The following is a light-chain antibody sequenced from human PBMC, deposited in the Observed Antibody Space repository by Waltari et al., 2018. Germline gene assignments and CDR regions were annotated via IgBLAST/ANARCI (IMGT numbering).Light chain of an antibody. J-gene: IGLJ1*01. CDR2: EVS. Sequence: QSALTQPPSASGSPGQSVTISCTGTSSDVGGYNYVSWYQQHPGKAPKLMIYEVSKRPAGGPDRCSGSKSGNTASLTVSGLQAEDEADYYCSSYAGSNSYVFGTGTKVTVL. V-gene: IGLV2-8*01. CDR3: SSYAGSNSYV. CDR1: SSDVGGYNY.